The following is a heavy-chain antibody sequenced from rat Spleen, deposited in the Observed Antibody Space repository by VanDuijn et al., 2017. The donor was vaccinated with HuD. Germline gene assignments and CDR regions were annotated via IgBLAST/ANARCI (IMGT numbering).Heavy chain of an antibody. J-gene: IGHJ3*01. CDR3: ARHRAYWFAY. CDR2: ISHEGKNT. CDR1: RFTFSDYS. V-gene: IGHV5-22*01. Sequence: EVQLVESGGGLVQPGRSLKLSCAASRFTFSDYSMAWVRQAPKKGLEWVATISHEGKNTYFGDSVKGRFAISRDDAKSTLFLQMNSLRSEDTATYYCARHRAYWFAYWGQGTLVTVSS. D-gene: IGHD4-1*01.